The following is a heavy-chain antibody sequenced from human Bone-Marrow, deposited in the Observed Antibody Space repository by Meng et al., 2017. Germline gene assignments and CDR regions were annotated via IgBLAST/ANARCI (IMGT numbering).Heavy chain of an antibody. CDR1: GFTFSSYD. J-gene: IGHJ4*02. CDR3: ARTGIYGSGSYDDY. V-gene: IGHV3-13*01. Sequence: GESLKISCAASGFTFSSYDMHWVRQATGKGLEWVSAIGTAGDTYYPGSVKGRFTISRENAKNSLYLQMNSLRAGDTAVYYCARTGIYGSGSYDDYWGQGTLVTVSS. CDR2: IGTAGDT. D-gene: IGHD3-10*01.